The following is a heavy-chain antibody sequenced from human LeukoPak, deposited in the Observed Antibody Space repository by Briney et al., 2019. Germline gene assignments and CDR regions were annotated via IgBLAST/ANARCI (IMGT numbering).Heavy chain of an antibody. CDR2: IRSDGSNK. Sequence: GVSLRLSCAASGFTFSSHGMHWVRQPPGKGLEWVAFIRSDGSNKYHADSVKGRFTISRDNSKNTVYLQMNSLRAEDTAVYYCAKDLSGIYSNGFDSWGQGTQVTVSS. V-gene: IGHV3-30*02. CDR3: AKDLSGIYSNGFDS. CDR1: GFTFSSHG. D-gene: IGHD1-26*01. J-gene: IGHJ5*01.